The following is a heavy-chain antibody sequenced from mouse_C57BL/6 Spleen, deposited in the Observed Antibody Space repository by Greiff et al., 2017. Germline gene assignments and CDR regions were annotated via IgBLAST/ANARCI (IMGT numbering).Heavy chain of an antibody. CDR2: IRSKSSNYAT. V-gene: IGHV10-3*01. CDR1: GFTFNTYA. J-gene: IGHJ4*01. D-gene: IGHD1-1*01. Sequence: EVQGVESGGGLVQPKGSLKLSCAASGFTFNTYAMHWVRQAPGKGLEWVARIRSKSSNYATYYADSVKDRFTISRDDSQSMLYLQMNNLKTEDTAMYYCVRGDYGSSYPYYAMDYWGQGTSVTVSS. CDR3: VRGDYGSSYPYYAMDY.